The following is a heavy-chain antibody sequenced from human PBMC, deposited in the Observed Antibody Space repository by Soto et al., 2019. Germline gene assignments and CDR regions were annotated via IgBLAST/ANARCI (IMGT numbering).Heavy chain of an antibody. CDR2: ISGSGGST. Sequence: GGSLRLSCAASGFTFSSYAMSWVRQAPGKGLEWVSAISGSGGSTYYADSVKGRFTISRDNSKNTLYLQMNSLRAEDTAVYYCAKAIRSSSWTRGTYYYYMDVWGKGTTVTVSS. J-gene: IGHJ6*03. CDR3: AKAIRSSSWTRGTYYYYMDV. D-gene: IGHD6-13*01. CDR1: GFTFSSYA. V-gene: IGHV3-23*01.